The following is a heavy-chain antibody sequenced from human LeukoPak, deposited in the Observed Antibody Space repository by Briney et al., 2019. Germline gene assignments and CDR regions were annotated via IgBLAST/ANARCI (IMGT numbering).Heavy chain of an antibody. Sequence: PSETLSLTCTVSGGSVSSGSYYWSWIRQPPGKGLEWIGYIYYSGSTNYNPSLKSRVTISVDTSKNQFSLKLSSVTAADTAVYYCARGSSYYDFWSGYPYYYYGMDVWGQGTTVTVSS. J-gene: IGHJ6*02. CDR2: IYYSGST. CDR1: GGSVSSGSYY. D-gene: IGHD3-3*01. V-gene: IGHV4-61*01. CDR3: ARGSSYYDFWSGYPYYYYGMDV.